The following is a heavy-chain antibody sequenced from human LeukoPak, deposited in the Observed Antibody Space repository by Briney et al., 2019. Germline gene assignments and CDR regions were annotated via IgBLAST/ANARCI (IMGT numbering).Heavy chain of an antibody. V-gene: IGHV1-2*02. J-gene: IGHJ4*02. Sequence: ASVKVSCKASGYTFTGYYMHWVRQAPGQGLEWMGWINPNSGGTNYAQKFQGRVTMTRDTSISPAYMELSRLRSDDTAVYYCARVTRGSGYYYNDYWGQGTLVTVSS. CDR2: INPNSGGT. CDR3: ARVTRGSGYYYNDY. CDR1: GYTFTGYY. D-gene: IGHD3-22*01.